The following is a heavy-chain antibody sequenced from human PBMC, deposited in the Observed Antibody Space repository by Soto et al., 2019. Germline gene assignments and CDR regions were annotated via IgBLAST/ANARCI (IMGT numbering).Heavy chain of an antibody. J-gene: IGHJ6*02. Sequence: SETLSITCTVSGGSISSSRYYWGWIRQPPGKELEWIGSSYYSGSTYYKTSLNSRVTISVDTSKNQFSLKLSSVTAADTAVYYCARLRGSSSWKTYYCYGMDVWGQGTTVT. V-gene: IGHV4-39*01. CDR3: ARLRGSSSWKTYYCYGMDV. CDR1: GGSISSSRYY. CDR2: SYYSGST. D-gene: IGHD6-13*01.